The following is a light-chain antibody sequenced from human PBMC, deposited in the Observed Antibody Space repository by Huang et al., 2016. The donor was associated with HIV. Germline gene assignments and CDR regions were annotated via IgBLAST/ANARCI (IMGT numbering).Light chain of an antibody. Sequence: DIQMTQSPSSLSASVGDRVTITCQASQDISNYLNWYQQKPGKAPKRLIYAASNLETGVPSRFSGSGSGTDFTFTISSLQPEDIATYYCQQYDNLPPYTFGQGTKLEIK. J-gene: IGKJ2*01. CDR1: QDISNY. CDR3: QQYDNLPPYT. V-gene: IGKV1-33*01. CDR2: AAS.